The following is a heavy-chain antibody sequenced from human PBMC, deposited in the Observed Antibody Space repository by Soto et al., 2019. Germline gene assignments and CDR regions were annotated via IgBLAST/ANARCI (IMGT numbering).Heavy chain of an antibody. D-gene: IGHD6-19*01. Sequence: QVQLVQSGAEVKKPGSSVKVSCKASGGTFSSYTISWVRQAPGQGLEWMGRIIPILGIANYAQKFQGRVTITADKSTSTAYMELSSLRSEDTAVYYCARAQTSGWGFDYWGQGTLVTVSS. CDR2: IIPILGIA. V-gene: IGHV1-69*02. CDR3: ARAQTSGWGFDY. J-gene: IGHJ4*01. CDR1: GGTFSSYT.